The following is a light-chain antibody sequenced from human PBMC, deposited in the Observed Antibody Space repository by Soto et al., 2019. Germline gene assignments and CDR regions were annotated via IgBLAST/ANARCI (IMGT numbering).Light chain of an antibody. Sequence: DIQMTQSPSTLSASVGDRVTISCRASQSSTIWLAWYQQKPGKAPKLLIFDASSLESGVPSRFSGSGSGTEFTRTNGSLQPYDFATYYCQQYNSYSWTFGQGTMVEIK. CDR2: DAS. V-gene: IGKV1-5*01. CDR1: QSSTIW. J-gene: IGKJ1*01. CDR3: QQYNSYSWT.